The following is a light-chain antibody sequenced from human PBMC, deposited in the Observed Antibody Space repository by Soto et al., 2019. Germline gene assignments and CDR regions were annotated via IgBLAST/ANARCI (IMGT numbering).Light chain of an antibody. CDR1: QNINTW. CDR2: KVS. V-gene: IGKV1-5*03. Sequence: EIQMTQSPSTLSASVGDRVTISCRASQNINTWLAWYQQKPGKAPHLLIYKVSNLQSGVPSRFSGSGSGTEFTITISSLQPYDCANYYCQQYRGYGTFGQGTKVEIK. J-gene: IGKJ1*01. CDR3: QQYRGYGT.